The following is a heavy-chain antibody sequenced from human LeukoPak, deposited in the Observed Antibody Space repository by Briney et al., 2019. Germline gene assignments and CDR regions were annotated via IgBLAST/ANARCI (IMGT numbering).Heavy chain of an antibody. J-gene: IGHJ4*02. CDR2: INHSGYT. D-gene: IGHD3-22*01. V-gene: IGHV4-34*01. Sequence: PSETLSLTCAVYGESSFSSYYWSWIRQTPGGALEWTGEINHSGYTNYNPSLKSRVTLSIDTSKNQFSLRVTSVTAADTAVYYCSRQVVGNDYWGQGTLVTVSS. CDR3: SRQVVGNDY. CDR1: GESSFSSYY.